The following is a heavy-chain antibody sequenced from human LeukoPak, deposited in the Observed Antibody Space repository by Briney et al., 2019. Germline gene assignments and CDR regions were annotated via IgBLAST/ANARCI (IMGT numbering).Heavy chain of an antibody. J-gene: IGHJ4*02. V-gene: IGHV4-39*01. D-gene: IGHD2-2*01. CDR2: IYYNGGT. CDR3: ARLVGGNANTKTKYYFDY. CDR1: GGSISSSSYY. Sequence: SETLSLTCTLSGGSISSSSYYWGWIRQPPGKGLEWIGSIYYNGGTYYNPSLKSRVTISVDTSKNQFSLKLSSVTAADTAVYYCARLVGGNANTKTKYYFDYWGQGTLVTVSS.